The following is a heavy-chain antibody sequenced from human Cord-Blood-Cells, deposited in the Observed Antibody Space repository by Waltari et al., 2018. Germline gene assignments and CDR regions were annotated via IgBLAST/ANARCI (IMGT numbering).Heavy chain of an antibody. CDR1: GHTFPCLD. Sequence: QVQLVQSGAEVKKPWASVKVSCRVSGHTFPCLDINWLRQATCQGLEWMGWMNPNSGNTGYAQKFQGRVTMTRNTSISTAYMELSSLRSEDTAVYYCARVSIREYSSSIRESDYWGQGTLVTVSS. CDR2: MNPNSGNT. J-gene: IGHJ4*02. D-gene: IGHD6-6*01. V-gene: IGHV1-8*01. CDR3: ARVSIREYSSSIRESDY.